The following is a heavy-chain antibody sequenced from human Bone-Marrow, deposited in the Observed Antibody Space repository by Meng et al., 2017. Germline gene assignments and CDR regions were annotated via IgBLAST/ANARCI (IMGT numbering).Heavy chain of an antibody. CDR2: FNTKTGDP. Sequence: VHIRSKWRKACASVKDSWHPFGYILTSYARNWLRQAPRQGLEWMGWFNTKTGDPTYAQGFTGRLVFSLDTSVSTAYLQISGLKADDTAEYYCTRDGYSDCSRTSCFDYWGQGTLVTVSS. CDR3: TRDGYSDCSRTSCFDY. V-gene: IGHV7-4-1*02. D-gene: IGHD2-2*01. CDR1: GYILTSYA. J-gene: IGHJ4*02.